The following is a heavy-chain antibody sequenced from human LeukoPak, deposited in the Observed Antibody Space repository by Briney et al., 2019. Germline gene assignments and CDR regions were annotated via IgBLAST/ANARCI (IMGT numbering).Heavy chain of an antibody. Sequence: PGGSLRLSCAASVFTFSSYAMSSVRQAPRKGLEWVSAISGSVGSTYYADSVKGRFTISRDNSKNTLYLQMNSLRAEDTAVYYCAKDRGYGVSYWYFDLWGRGTLVTVSS. CDR2: ISGSVGST. V-gene: IGHV3-23*01. CDR3: AKDRGYGVSYWYFDL. D-gene: IGHD5-12*01. J-gene: IGHJ2*01. CDR1: VFTFSSYA.